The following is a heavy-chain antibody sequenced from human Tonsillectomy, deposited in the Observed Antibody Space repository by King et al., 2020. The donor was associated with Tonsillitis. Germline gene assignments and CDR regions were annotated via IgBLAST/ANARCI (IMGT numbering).Heavy chain of an antibody. D-gene: IGHD5-12*01. V-gene: IGHV3-23*04. Sequence: VQLVESGGGLVQPGGSLRLSSAASGFTFSSYAMSWVRQAPGKGLEGVSAISGSGGSTYYAESVRGRFTISRDNSKNTLCLQMNSLRAEDTAVYYCAKDVRSGYDFWGLGDSYFDLWGRGTLVTVSS. CDR3: AKDVRSGYDFWGLGDSYFDL. CDR1: GFTFSSYA. J-gene: IGHJ2*01. CDR2: ISGSGGST.